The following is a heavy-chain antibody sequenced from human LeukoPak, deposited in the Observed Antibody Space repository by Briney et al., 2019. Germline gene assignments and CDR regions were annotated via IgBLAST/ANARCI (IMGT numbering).Heavy chain of an antibody. CDR3: ARDSIPSYYFYFDL. Sequence: SETLSLTCTVSGDSVSTTSYYWSWIRQPPGKGLEWIGHVYYGGGTNYNPSLKSRVTISADTSKNQFSLKLNSVTAADTAVYYCARDSIPSYYFYFDLWGRGTLVTVSS. V-gene: IGHV4-61*01. CDR1: GDSVSTTSYY. D-gene: IGHD3-10*01. J-gene: IGHJ2*01. CDR2: VYYGGGT.